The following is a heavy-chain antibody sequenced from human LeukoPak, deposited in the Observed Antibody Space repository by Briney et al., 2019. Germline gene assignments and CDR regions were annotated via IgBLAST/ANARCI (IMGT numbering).Heavy chain of an antibody. CDR3: ARGSLAYCGGDCYSGAFDI. Sequence: PSETLSLTCTVSGGSISSYYWSWIRQPPGKGLEWIGYIYYSGSTNYNPSLKSRVTISVDTHKNHFSLKLSSVTAADTAVYYCARGSLAYCGGDCYSGAFDIWGQGRMVSVSS. CDR2: IYYSGST. J-gene: IGHJ3*02. V-gene: IGHV4-59*01. CDR1: GGSISSYY. D-gene: IGHD2-21*02.